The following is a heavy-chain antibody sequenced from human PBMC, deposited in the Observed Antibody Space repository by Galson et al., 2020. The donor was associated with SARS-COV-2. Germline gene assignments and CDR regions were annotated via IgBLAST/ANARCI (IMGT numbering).Heavy chain of an antibody. CDR3: AKDRYNDILTAHYYYGMDV. CDR2: ISGSGGGT. V-gene: IGHV3-23*01. CDR1: GFSFSDYA. D-gene: IGHD3-9*01. Sequence: GGSLRLSCVASGFSFSDYAMNWVRQAPGKGPEWVSVISGSGGGTHYTDSVRGRFIISRDNSRNTVYLQMNSLRAEDTALYYCAKDRYNDILTAHYYYGMDVWGQGTTVTVSS. J-gene: IGHJ6*02.